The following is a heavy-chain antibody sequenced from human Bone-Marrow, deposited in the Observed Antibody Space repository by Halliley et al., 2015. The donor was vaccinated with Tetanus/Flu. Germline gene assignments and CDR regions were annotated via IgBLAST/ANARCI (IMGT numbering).Heavy chain of an antibody. CDR1: GFTFSTYA. J-gene: IGHJ4*02. Sequence: SLRLSCAASGFTFSTYAMNWVRQAPGKGLEWLSYISSSGSIIYYADSVRGRFTISRDNAKNSLNLQMDSLRVEDTAVYYCARDRGGTYYPLYYLDYWGQGALVTVSS. CDR3: ARDRGGTYYPLYYLDY. V-gene: IGHV3-48*03. CDR2: ISSSGSII. D-gene: IGHD1-7*01.